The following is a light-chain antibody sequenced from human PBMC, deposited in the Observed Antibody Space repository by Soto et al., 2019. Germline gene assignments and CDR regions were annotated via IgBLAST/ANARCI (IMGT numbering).Light chain of an antibody. CDR1: QSVSSTY. CDR3: QHYGSSPFT. CDR2: GAS. J-gene: IGKJ3*01. Sequence: EIVLTQSPGTLSLSPGERATLSCRASQSVSSTYLAWYQQKPGQAPRLLVYGASSRATGIPDRFSGSGSGTDVTLTISRVEPEDFAVYYCQHYGSSPFTFGPGPRVDIK. V-gene: IGKV3-20*01.